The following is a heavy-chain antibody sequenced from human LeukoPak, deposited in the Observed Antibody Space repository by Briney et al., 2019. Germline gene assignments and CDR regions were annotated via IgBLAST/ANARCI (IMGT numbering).Heavy chain of an antibody. D-gene: IGHD2/OR15-2a*01. V-gene: IGHV3-11*04. CDR2: MSSTGNTI. CDR3: AGSTDYFTYFGL. J-gene: IGHJ2*01. CDR1: GFTLSDYY. Sequence: GGSLRLSCAASGFTLSDYYMSWIRQTPGKGLEWISYMSSTGNTIYYGDSVKGRFTVSRDNAKNSLFLQMDSLRAEDTAVYYCAGSTDYFTYFGLWGRGSLVTVSS.